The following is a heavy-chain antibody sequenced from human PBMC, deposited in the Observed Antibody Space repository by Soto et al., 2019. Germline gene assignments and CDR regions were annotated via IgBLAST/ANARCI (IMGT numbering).Heavy chain of an antibody. D-gene: IGHD2-8*01. CDR1: GYTFTRYG. CDR3: AKNGHPPYYYYGLDV. J-gene: IGHJ6*02. Sequence: QGHLVQSGGEVKKHGASVKVSCKASGYTFTRYGISWVRQAPGQGLEWMGWISGYNGVTNYAQNVQGRVSMTIDTSTSTAYMELRSLTSDDTAVYYCAKNGHPPYYYYGLDVWGQGTTVTVSS. V-gene: IGHV1-18*01. CDR2: ISGYNGVT.